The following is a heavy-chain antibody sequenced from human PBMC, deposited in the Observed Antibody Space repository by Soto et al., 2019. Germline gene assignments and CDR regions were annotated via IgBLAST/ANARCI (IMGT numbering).Heavy chain of an antibody. D-gene: IGHD6-6*01. CDR3: AHSPYSSSSYYFDY. CDR1: GFSLSTSGVG. J-gene: IGHJ4*02. Sequence: QITLKESGPTLVKPTQTLTLTCTFSGFSLSTSGVGVGWIRQPPGKALEWLALIYWDDDKRDSPFLKSRLTTXKXTSXNQVVLTMTNMDPVDTATYYCAHSPYSSSSYYFDYWGQGTLVTVSS. CDR2: IYWDDDK. V-gene: IGHV2-5*02.